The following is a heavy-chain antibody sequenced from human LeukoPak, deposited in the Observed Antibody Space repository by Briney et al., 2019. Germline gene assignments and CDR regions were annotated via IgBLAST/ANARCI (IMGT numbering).Heavy chain of an antibody. D-gene: IGHD2-2*01. J-gene: IGHJ5*02. CDR3: ARGVVPAAMGGGNWFDP. V-gene: IGHV1-69*05. CDR2: IIPIFGTA. Sequence: SSVKVCCKASGGTFSSYAISWVRQAPGQGLEWMGRIIPIFGTANYAQKFQGRVTITTDESTSTAYMELSSLRSEDTAVYYCARGVVPAAMGGGNWFDPWGQGTLVTVSS. CDR1: GGTFSSYA.